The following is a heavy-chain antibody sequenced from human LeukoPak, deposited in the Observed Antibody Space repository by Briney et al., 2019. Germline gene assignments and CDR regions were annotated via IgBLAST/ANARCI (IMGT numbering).Heavy chain of an antibody. V-gene: IGHV4-59*01. D-gene: IGHD2-2*01. J-gene: IGHJ6*04. Sequence: PSETLSLTCTVSGGSISSYYWSWIRQPPGKGLEWIGYIYYSGSTNYNPSLKSRVTISVDTSKNQFSLKLSSVTAADTAVYYCARDIVVVPADISSATFYGMDVWGKGTTVTVSS. CDR3: ARDIVVVPADISSATFYGMDV. CDR1: GGSISSYY. CDR2: IYYSGST.